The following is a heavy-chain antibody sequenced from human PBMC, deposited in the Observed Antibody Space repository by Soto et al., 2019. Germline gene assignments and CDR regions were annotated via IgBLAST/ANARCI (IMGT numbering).Heavy chain of an antibody. CDR3: AHTLGYCSGGSCYSYYFDY. CDR2: IYWDDDK. CDR1: GFSLSTSGVG. V-gene: IGHV2-5*02. J-gene: IGHJ4*02. D-gene: IGHD2-15*01. Sequence: QITLKESGPTLVKPTQTLTLTCTFSGFSLSTSGVGVGWIRQPPGKALEWLALIYWDDDKRYSPSLKSRLTTTTDTHKNQGVLTMTNMDPVDTATYYCAHTLGYCSGGSCYSYYFDYWGQGTLVTVSS.